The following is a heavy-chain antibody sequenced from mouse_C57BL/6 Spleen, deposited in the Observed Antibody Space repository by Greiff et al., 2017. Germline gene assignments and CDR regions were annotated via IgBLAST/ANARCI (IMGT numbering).Heavy chain of an antibody. CDR3: AREGLYYGSSWVAY. CDR1: GYTFTSYW. D-gene: IGHD1-1*01. CDR2: IYPSDSET. Sequence: QVQLQQPGAELVRPGSSVKLSCKASGYTFTSYWMDWVKQRPGQGLEWIGNIYPSDSETHYNQKFKDKATLTVDKSSSTAYMQLSSLTSEDSAVYYCAREGLYYGSSWVAYWGQGTLVTVSA. J-gene: IGHJ3*01. V-gene: IGHV1-61*01.